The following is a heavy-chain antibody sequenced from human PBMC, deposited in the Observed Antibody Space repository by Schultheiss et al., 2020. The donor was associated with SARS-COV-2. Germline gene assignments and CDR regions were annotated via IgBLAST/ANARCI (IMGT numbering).Heavy chain of an antibody. CDR2: IYTSGST. J-gene: IGHJ3*02. Sequence: SETLSLTCTVSGGSISSSSYYWGWIRQPAGKGLEWIGRIYTSGSTNYNPSLKSRVTMSVDTSKNQFSLKLSSVTAADTAVYYCARDRGAGDQGRAFDIWGQGTMVTVSS. V-gene: IGHV4-61*02. D-gene: IGHD7-27*01. CDR1: GGSISSSSYY. CDR3: ARDRGAGDQGRAFDI.